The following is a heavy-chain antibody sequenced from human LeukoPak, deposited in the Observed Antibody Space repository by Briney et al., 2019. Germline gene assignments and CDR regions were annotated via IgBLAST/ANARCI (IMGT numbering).Heavy chain of an antibody. CDR2: ISWNSGSI. CDR1: GFTFDDYA. Sequence: GGSLRLSCAASGFTFDDYATHWVRQAPGKGLEWVSGISWNSGSIGYADSVKGRFTISRDNAKNSLYLQMDSLRAEDTALYYCAKDILRTVTTLLPDYWGQGTLVTVSS. J-gene: IGHJ4*02. CDR3: AKDILRTVTTLLPDY. D-gene: IGHD4-17*01. V-gene: IGHV3-9*01.